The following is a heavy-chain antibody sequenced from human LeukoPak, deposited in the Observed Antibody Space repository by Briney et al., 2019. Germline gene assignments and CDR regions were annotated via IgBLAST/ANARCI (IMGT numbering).Heavy chain of an antibody. Sequence: SETLSLTCSVSGDSITGGAYYWAWLRQPPGKGLEWIGSVYYSGSIKYNPSLKGRVSISRDMSKNQFSLNLNSVNATDTAVYYCARRDYAAWFDPWGQGTLVTVSS. CDR2: VYYSGSI. D-gene: IGHD4/OR15-4a*01. CDR3: ARRDYAAWFDP. CDR1: GDSITGGAYY. V-gene: IGHV4-39*07. J-gene: IGHJ5*02.